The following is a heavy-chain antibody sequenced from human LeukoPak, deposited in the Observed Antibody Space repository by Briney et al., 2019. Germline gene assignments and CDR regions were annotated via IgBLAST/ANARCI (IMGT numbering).Heavy chain of an antibody. CDR3: ARHARSYYDILTGYSAFDY. CDR2: IYYSGST. CDR1: GGSISSSSYY. D-gene: IGHD3-9*01. V-gene: IGHV4-39*01. J-gene: IGHJ4*02. Sequence: SETLSLTCTVSGGSISSSSYYWGWIRQPPGKGLEWIGSIYYSGSTYYNPSLKSRVTISVDTSKNQFSLKLSSVTAADTAVYYCARHARSYYDILTGYSAFDYWGQGTLVTVSS.